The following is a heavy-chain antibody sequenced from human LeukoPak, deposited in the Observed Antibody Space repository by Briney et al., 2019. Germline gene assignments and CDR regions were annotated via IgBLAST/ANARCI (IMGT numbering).Heavy chain of an antibody. V-gene: IGHV3-66*02. Sequence: PGGSLRLSCAASGFTVSSNYMSWVRQAPGKGLEWVSVIYSGGSTYYADSVKGRFTISRDNSKNTLYLQMNSLRAEDTAVYYCAKDRDVLLWFGDLANWGQGTLVTVSS. D-gene: IGHD3-10*01. J-gene: IGHJ4*02. CDR2: IYSGGST. CDR1: GFTVSSNY. CDR3: AKDRDVLLWFGDLAN.